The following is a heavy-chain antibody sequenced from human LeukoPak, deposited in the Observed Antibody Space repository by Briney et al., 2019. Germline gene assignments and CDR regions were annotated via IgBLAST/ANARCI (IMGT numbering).Heavy chain of an antibody. Sequence: PGGSLRLSCAASGFTFSSYAMSWVRQAPGKGLEWVSAISGSGGSTYYADSVKGRFTISRDNSKNTLYLQMNSLRAEDTAVYYCAKDVRIAVARNLDAFDIWGQGTMVTVSS. J-gene: IGHJ3*02. CDR2: ISGSGGST. CDR1: GFTFSSYA. CDR3: AKDVRIAVARNLDAFDI. D-gene: IGHD6-19*01. V-gene: IGHV3-23*01.